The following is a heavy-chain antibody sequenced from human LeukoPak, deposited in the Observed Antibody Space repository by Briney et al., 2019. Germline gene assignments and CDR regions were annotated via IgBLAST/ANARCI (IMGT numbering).Heavy chain of an antibody. CDR3: ASSGPIAVAFFDY. J-gene: IGHJ4*02. CDR1: GFTFSSYS. V-gene: IGHV3-21*01. D-gene: IGHD6-19*01. CDR2: ISGTSNYI. Sequence: PGGSLRLSCAASGFTFSSYSMHWVRQATGKGLEWVSSISGTSNYIYYGDSVKGRFTISRDDAKNSQYLQMNSLRAEDTAVYYCASSGPIAVAFFDYWGQGILVTVSS.